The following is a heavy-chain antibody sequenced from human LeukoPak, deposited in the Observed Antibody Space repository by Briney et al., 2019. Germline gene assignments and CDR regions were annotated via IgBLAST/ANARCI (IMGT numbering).Heavy chain of an antibody. D-gene: IGHD3-9*01. CDR2: INPSGGST. V-gene: IGHV1-46*01. Sequence: GASVKVSCKASGYTFTRNYIHWVRQAPGQGLEWMGIINPSGGSTSYAQKIQGRVTMTRDTSTSTVYMELTSLRSEDTAVYYCARPDRLALDYWGQGTLVTVSS. J-gene: IGHJ4*02. CDR1: GYTFTRNY. CDR3: ARPDRLALDY.